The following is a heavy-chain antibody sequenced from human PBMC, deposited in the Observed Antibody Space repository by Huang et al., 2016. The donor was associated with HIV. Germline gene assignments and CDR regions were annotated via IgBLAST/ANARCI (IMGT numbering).Heavy chain of an antibody. D-gene: IGHD2-2*01. Sequence: QVQLVQSGAAVKKPGSSVKVSCKASEGPFCTYGFIWVRPAPGHGLEWMGKIIPMDGTTRDRPKYQGRVTITAEQSTTTAYMQRNSLRSDDTAFYYCAGGRYVGMYFTSVIDSWGQGTLLTVSS. V-gene: IGHV1-69*18. CDR1: EGPFCTYG. CDR2: IIPMDGTT. J-gene: IGHJ4*02. CDR3: AGGRYVGMYFTSVIDS.